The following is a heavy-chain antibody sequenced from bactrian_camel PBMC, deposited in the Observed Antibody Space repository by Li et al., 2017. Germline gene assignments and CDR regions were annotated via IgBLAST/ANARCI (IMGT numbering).Heavy chain of an antibody. D-gene: IGHD3*01. V-gene: IGHV3S67*01. CDR3: AADLGPWCYEVLDFGY. CDR1: GFTFSRYY. Sequence: VQLVESGGGLVQPGGSLRLSCAASGFTFSRYYMSWVRQAPGKERESVSTISRDGTTTYADSVKGRFTISQDNIKNTLYLQMNSLKTEDTGVYYCAADLGPWCYEVLDFGYYGQGTQVTVS. J-gene: IGHJ6*01. CDR2: ISRDGTT.